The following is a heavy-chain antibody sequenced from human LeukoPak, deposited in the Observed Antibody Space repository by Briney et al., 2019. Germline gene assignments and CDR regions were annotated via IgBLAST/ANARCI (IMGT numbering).Heavy chain of an antibody. J-gene: IGHJ4*02. CDR1: GGSFSGYY. D-gene: IGHD5-12*01. V-gene: IGHV4-34*01. Sequence: PSETLSLTCAVYGGSFSGYYWSWIRQPPGKGLEWIGEINHSGSTNYNPSLKSRVTISVDTSKNQFSLKLSSVTAADTAVYYCARDDLDSGYDEGRSWAFDYWGQGTLVTVSS. CDR3: ARDDLDSGYDEGRSWAFDY. CDR2: INHSGST.